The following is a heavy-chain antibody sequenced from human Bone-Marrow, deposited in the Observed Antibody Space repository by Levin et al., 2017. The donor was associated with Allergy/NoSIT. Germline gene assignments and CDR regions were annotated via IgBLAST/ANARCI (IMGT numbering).Heavy chain of an antibody. CDR3: ASRSSASSTPYFYYYYMDV. CDR2: IDPGDSDA. J-gene: IGHJ6*03. V-gene: IGHV5-51*01. CDR1: GYSFTNYW. Sequence: KVSCKGSGYSFTNYWIGWVRQMPGKGLEWMGVIDPGDSDARYSPSFEGQVTISVDKSISTAYLQWNSLKASDTAMFFCASRSSASSTPYFYYYYMDVWGKGTTVIVSS. D-gene: IGHD2-2*01.